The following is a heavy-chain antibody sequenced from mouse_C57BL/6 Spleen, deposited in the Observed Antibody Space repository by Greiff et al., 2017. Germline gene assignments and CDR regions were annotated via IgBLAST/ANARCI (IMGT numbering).Heavy chain of an antibody. CDR2: ISSGGSYT. D-gene: IGHD2-3*01. J-gene: IGHJ3*01. CDR1: GFTFSSYG. Sequence: EVMLVESGGDLVKPGGSLKLSCAASGFTFSSYGMSWVRQTPDKRLEWVATISSGGSYTYYPDSVKGGFTISRNNAKNTLYLQMSSLTSEDTAMYYCARSLYDGYCFAYWGQGTLVTVSA. V-gene: IGHV5-6*01. CDR3: ARSLYDGYCFAY.